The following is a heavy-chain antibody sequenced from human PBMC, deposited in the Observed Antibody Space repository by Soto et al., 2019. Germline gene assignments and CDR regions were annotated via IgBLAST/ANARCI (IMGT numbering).Heavy chain of an antibody. CDR2: TYYSGST. CDR1: GVSMSSGGYY. D-gene: IGHD3-10*01. Sequence: QVQLQESGPGLVKPSQTLSLTCTVSGVSMSSGGYYWTWIRQHPGKGLEWIGYTYYSGSTYYNPSLKSRLTISVDTSKNQSSLRLSSVTAADTAVYYCAREEAGAFDICGQGTMVTVSS. J-gene: IGHJ3*02. V-gene: IGHV4-31*03. CDR3: AREEAGAFDI.